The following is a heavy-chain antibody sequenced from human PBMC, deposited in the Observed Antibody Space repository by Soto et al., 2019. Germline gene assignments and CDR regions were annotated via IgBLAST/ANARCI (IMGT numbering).Heavy chain of an antibody. J-gene: IGHJ4*02. CDR2: INPNSGGT. V-gene: IGHV1-2*04. CDR1: GYTFTGYY. CDR3: ARGSGHYYPDY. Sequence: ASVKVSCKASGYTFTGYYLHWVRQAPGQGLEWMGWINPNSGGTSYAQKFQDWVTMTRDTSINTAYMELSRLTSDDAAIYYCARGSGHYYPDYWGQGTLVTAPQ. D-gene: IGHD3-22*01.